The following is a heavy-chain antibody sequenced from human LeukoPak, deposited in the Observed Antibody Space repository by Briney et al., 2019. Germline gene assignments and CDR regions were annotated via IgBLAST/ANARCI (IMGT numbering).Heavy chain of an antibody. Sequence: SETLSLTCAVYGGSFSGYYWSWIRQPPGKGLEWIGSIYYSGYTYYNPSLESRVTISIDTSKNQFSLKLSSVTAADTAIYYCAKHYMGSSYNRGLDSWGQGTLVTVSS. V-gene: IGHV4-34*01. CDR2: IYYSGYT. J-gene: IGHJ4*02. D-gene: IGHD3-10*01. CDR3: AKHYMGSSYNRGLDS. CDR1: GGSFSGYY.